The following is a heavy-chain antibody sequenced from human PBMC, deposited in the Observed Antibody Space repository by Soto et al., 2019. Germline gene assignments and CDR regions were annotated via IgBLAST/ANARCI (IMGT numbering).Heavy chain of an antibody. CDR2: VSSDGTNR. CDR3: ARTSRSPYLYYHGMDV. V-gene: IGHV3-30*04. J-gene: IGHJ6*02. D-gene: IGHD1-26*01. CDR1: GFTLSNFA. Sequence: QVQLVESGGGVVQPGRSLRLSCTASGFTLSNFAIHWVRQAPGKGLEWVSVVSSDGTNRYYSDSVRGRFTGSRDNSKSTVYLHMNSLRAEDSAVYYCARTSRSPYLYYHGMDVWGQGTSVIVSS.